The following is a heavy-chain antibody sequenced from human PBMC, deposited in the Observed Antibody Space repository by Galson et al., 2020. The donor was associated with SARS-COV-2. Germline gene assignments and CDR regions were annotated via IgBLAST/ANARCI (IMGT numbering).Heavy chain of an antibody. CDR1: GFAFSNYA. J-gene: IGHJ4*02. V-gene: IGHV3-23*01. D-gene: IGHD3-10*01. CDR3: ARGLRIALVRGGNYLDY. Sequence: GESLKISCAASGFAFSNYAMTWVRQAPGKGLEWVSSISGSGGNTYNGDSVKGRVTISRDNPKNTLYLLMNSLRAEDTAVYFCARGLRIALVRGGNYLDYWGQGTLVAVSS. CDR2: ISGSGGNT.